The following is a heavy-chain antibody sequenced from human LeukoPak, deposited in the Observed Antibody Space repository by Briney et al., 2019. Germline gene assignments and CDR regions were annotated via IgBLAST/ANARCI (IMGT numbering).Heavy chain of an antibody. CDR2: ISGSGGST. V-gene: IGHV3-23*01. J-gene: IGHJ4*02. CDR3: AKGRMAAAGTDFDY. Sequence: PGGSLRLSCAASGFTFSSYAMSWVRQAPAKGLEGGSAISGSGGSTYYADSVKGRFTISRDNSKNTLYLQMNSLRAEDTAVYYCAKGRMAAAGTDFDYWGQGTLVTVSS. CDR1: GFTFSSYA. D-gene: IGHD6-13*01.